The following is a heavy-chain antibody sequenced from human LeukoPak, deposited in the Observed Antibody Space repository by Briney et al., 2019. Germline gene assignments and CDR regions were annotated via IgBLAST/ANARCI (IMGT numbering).Heavy chain of an antibody. CDR3: ARDSGYNYGFGWFDP. CDR2: IHYSGGT. V-gene: IGHV4-31*03. CDR1: GGSISSGDYY. J-gene: IGHJ5*02. Sequence: SQTLSLTCTVSGGSISSGDYYWSWIRQHPGKGLEWIGFIHYSGGTSYNPSLKSRVTISVDTSKNQFSLRLSSVTAADTAVYYCARDSGYNYGFGWFDPWGQGTLVTVSS. D-gene: IGHD5-18*01.